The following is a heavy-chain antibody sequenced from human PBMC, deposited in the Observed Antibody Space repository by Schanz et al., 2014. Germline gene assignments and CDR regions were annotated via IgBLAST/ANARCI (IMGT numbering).Heavy chain of an antibody. CDR1: GVTFSSYA. J-gene: IGHJ4*02. CDR3: AKDLISGWSGFDY. V-gene: IGHV3-66*01. Sequence: EVQLLESGGGFVQPGGSLRLSCVASGVTFSSYAMSWVRQASGKGLEWVSITYSGGSTYYADSVKGRFTISRDNSKNTLYLLMNSLRAEDTAVYYCAKDLISGWSGFDYWGQGTLVTVSS. CDR2: TYSGGST. D-gene: IGHD6-19*01.